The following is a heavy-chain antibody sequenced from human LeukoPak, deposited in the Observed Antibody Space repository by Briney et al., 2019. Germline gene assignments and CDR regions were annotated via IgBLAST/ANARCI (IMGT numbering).Heavy chain of an antibody. Sequence: ASVKVSCKASGGTFSSYAISWVRQAPGQGLEWMGGIIPIFGTVNYAQKFQGRVTMTRNTSISTAYMELSSLRSEDTAVYYCARNLGRSSWYIWSDFWGQGTLVTVSS. J-gene: IGHJ5*01. CDR1: GGTFSSYA. D-gene: IGHD6-13*01. CDR2: IIPIFGTV. CDR3: ARNLGRSSWYIWSDF. V-gene: IGHV1-69*05.